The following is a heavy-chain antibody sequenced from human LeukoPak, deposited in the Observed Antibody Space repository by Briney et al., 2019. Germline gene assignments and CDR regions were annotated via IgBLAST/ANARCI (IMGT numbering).Heavy chain of an antibody. CDR2: IIPIFGTA. CDR1: GGTFSSCA. CDR3: AGLPGYCSSTSCHEYYYYGMDV. D-gene: IGHD2-2*01. V-gene: IGHV1-69*13. Sequence: SVKVSCKASGGTFSSCAISWVRQAPGQGLEWMGGIIPIFGTANYAQKFQDRVTITADESTSTAYMELSSLRSEDTAVYYCAGLPGYCSSTSCHEYYYYGMDVWGQGTTVTVSS. J-gene: IGHJ6*02.